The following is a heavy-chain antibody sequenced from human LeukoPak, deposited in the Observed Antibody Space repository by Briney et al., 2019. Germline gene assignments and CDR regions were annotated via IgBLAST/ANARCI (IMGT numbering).Heavy chain of an antibody. CDR3: ARVSPPGYGILEK. V-gene: IGHV4-4*07. D-gene: IGHD5-18*01. J-gene: IGHJ4*02. CDR2: INTSGDT. Sequence: SETLSLTCTVSGGSITNYYWSWIRQSAGKGLEWIGRINTSGDTSYNPSIRSRVTMSVDTSKNQFSLTLSSVTAADTAMYYCARVSPPGYGILEKWGQGTLVTVSS. CDR1: GGSITNYY.